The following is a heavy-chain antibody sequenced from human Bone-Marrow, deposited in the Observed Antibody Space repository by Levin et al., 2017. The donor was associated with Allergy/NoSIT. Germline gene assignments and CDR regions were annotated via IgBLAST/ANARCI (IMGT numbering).Heavy chain of an antibody. J-gene: IGHJ3*02. CDR1: GASITSGSFF. CDR3: ARSDCTDISCYAFDI. D-gene: IGHD2-21*01. V-gene: IGHV4-61*02. CDR2: VYTDGRT. Sequence: SETLSLTCTVSGASITSGSFFWNWIRQPAGTGLEWIGRVYTDGRTNYNPSLKSRVSMSIDSSKNHFSLMLTSVTAPDAAVYYCARSDCTDISCYAFDIWGQGTLVTVPS.